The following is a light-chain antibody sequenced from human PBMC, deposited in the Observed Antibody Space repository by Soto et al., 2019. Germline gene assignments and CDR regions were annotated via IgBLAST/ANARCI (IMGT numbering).Light chain of an antibody. CDR2: AAS. Sequence: EVLMMQSPAYLSGSAGDRATLSCRASQSINSNLAWYQQQPGQAPRLLIYAASTRATAVPDRFSGSGSATDFTLTITRLQSDDFAVYFCQPYTDWPITFGQGTRLEI. CDR1: QSINSN. V-gene: IGKV3-15*01. CDR3: QPYTDWPIT. J-gene: IGKJ5*01.